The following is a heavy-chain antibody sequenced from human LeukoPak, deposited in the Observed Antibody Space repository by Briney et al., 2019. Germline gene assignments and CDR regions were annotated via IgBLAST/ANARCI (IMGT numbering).Heavy chain of an antibody. CDR2: IDLGGIP. CDR1: VGSFSVYY. CDR3: AREPSVSGALHI. D-gene: IGHD2-8*01. V-gene: IGHV4-34*01. Sequence: SQTLCLSRAVYVGSFSVYYWTCIRQPPGPRLRSSGKIDLGGIPDYSPYLMCRVHISLDTSKDQFSLKLSSVTAADTAIYYCAREPSVSGALHIWARETLVTVSS. J-gene: IGHJ3*02.